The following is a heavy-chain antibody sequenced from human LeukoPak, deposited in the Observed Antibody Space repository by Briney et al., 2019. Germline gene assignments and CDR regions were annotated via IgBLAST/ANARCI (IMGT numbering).Heavy chain of an antibody. D-gene: IGHD3-10*01. CDR2: IIPILGIA. CDR3: ARVIFGSGSYYYHYYGMDV. V-gene: IGHV1-69*04. J-gene: IGHJ6*02. CDR1: GGTFSSCA. Sequence: ASVKVSCKASGGTFSSCAISWVRQAPGQGLEWMGRIIPILGIANYAQKFQGRVTITADKSTSTAYMELSSLRSEDTAVYYCARVIFGSGSYYYHYYGMDVWGQGTTVIVSS.